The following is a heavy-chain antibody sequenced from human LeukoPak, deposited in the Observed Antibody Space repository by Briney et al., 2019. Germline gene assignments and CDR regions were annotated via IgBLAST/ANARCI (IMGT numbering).Heavy chain of an antibody. CDR1: GFTFSSYS. J-gene: IGHJ3*02. D-gene: IGHD3-22*01. V-gene: IGHV3-48*01. Sequence: GGSLRLSCAASGFTFSSYSMNWVRQAPGKGLEWVSYISSSSSTIYYADSVKGRFTISRDNAKNSLYLQMNSLRAEDTAVYYCAREAKSYYYDSSGYRDAFDIWGQGTMVTVSS. CDR2: ISSSSSTI. CDR3: AREAKSYYYDSSGYRDAFDI.